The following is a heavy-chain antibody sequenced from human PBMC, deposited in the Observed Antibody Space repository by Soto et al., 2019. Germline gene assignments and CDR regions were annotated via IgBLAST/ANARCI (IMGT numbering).Heavy chain of an antibody. D-gene: IGHD6-25*01. CDR2: INPILDST. Sequence: QEQVVQSGPAMKEPGSSVKVSCWASGIMSSGYGFSWVRQAPGQGLEWVGMINPILDSTHYAQNLQGRVSLSVDKSRDTAYLEVTSLRLEDTAIYFCATMKRARLDSWGRGTVVTVSS. CDR3: ATMKRARLDS. J-gene: IGHJ4*02. CDR1: GIMSSGYG. V-gene: IGHV1-69*09.